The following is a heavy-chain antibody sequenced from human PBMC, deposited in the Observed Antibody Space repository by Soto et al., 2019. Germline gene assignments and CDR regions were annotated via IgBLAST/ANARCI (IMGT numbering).Heavy chain of an antibody. CDR2: VFHTGGT. CDR3: ARVFSAGSGWMYYFDF. CDR1: SDSIAGANW. J-gene: IGHJ4*02. D-gene: IGHD6-19*01. V-gene: IGHV4-4*02. Sequence: QVQLQESGPGLVKPSETLSLTCTVSSDSIAGANWWSWVRQPPGLGLGWIGEVFHTGGTNYNPSLKSRVTMEVDKSKSQFSLNLSSATAADTAVYYCARVFSAGSGWMYYFDFWGQGTLVSFSS.